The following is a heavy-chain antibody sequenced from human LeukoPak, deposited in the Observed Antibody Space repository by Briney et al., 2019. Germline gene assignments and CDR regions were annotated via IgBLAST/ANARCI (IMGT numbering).Heavy chain of an antibody. CDR3: ARDTTAVTSSAFDS. CDR1: GGSISSSYW. D-gene: IGHD6-19*01. CDR2: IYHSGTT. Sequence: SGTLSLTCAVSGGSISSSYWRSWVRQPPGKGLEWIGEIYHSGTTNYNPSLKSRVTISVDKLKNQFSLRLSSVTAADTAVYYCARDTTAVTSSAFDSWGQGTLVTVSS. V-gene: IGHV4-4*02. J-gene: IGHJ4*02.